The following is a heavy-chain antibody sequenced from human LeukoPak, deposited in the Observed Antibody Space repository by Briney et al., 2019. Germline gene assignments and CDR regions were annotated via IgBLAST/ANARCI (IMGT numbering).Heavy chain of an antibody. CDR1: GFTFSSYA. V-gene: IGHV3-30-3*01. J-gene: IGHJ4*02. Sequence: GGSLRLSCAASGFTFSSYAMHWVRQAPGKGLEWVAVISYDGSNKYCADSVKGRFTISRDNSKNTLYLQMNSLRAEDTAVYYCARMTYYYDSSGEIDYWGQGTLVTVSS. D-gene: IGHD3-22*01. CDR2: ISYDGSNK. CDR3: ARMTYYYDSSGEIDY.